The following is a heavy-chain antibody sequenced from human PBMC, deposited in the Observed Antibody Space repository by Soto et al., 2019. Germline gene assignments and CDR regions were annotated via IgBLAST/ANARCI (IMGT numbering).Heavy chain of an antibody. CDR1: GGSISSGGYS. Sequence: TSETLSLTCDVSGGSISSGGYSWSWIRQPPGKGPEWIGYIYYSGSTTYHPSLKSRVTISVDTSKNQFSLNLTSVTAADTAVYYCARLGGYYQAFDQWGQGSLVTVSS. CDR2: IYYSGST. V-gene: IGHV4-61*08. D-gene: IGHD3-22*01. CDR3: ARLGGYYQAFDQ. J-gene: IGHJ4*02.